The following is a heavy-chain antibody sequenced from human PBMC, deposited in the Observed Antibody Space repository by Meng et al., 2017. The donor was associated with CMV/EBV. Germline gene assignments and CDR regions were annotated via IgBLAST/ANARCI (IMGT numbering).Heavy chain of an antibody. CDR1: GFTFSNAW. D-gene: IGHD2-15*01. J-gene: IGHJ6*02. Sequence: GESLKISCAASGFTFSNAWMSWVRQAPGKGLEWVSVIYSGGSTYYADSVKGRFTISRDNSKNTLYLQMNSLRAEDTAVYYCTLTQDYYYGMDVWGQGTTVTVSS. CDR2: IYSGGST. V-gene: IGHV3-53*01. CDR3: TLTQDYYYGMDV.